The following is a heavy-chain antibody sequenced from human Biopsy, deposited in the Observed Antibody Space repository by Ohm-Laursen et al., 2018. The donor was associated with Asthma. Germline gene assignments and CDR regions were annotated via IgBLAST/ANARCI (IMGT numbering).Heavy chain of an antibody. V-gene: IGHV1-69*13. Sequence: ASVKVSCKTLGGTFNTYVIGWVRQAPGQGLEWMGGINSVFGTTTYPQKFQDRVTITADDSTSTVYMELSSLRSEDTAVYYCARKAGSCTSRTCYSLDFWGQGTLVTVSS. J-gene: IGHJ4*02. CDR1: GGTFNTYV. D-gene: IGHD2-2*01. CDR2: INSVFGTT. CDR3: ARKAGSCTSRTCYSLDF.